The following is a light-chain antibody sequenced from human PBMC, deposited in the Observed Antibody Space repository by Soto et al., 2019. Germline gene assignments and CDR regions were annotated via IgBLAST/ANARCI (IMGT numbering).Light chain of an antibody. CDR2: DAS. CDR3: QQRSNWPWT. Sequence: EIVLTQSPVTLSLSPGERATLSCRASPSVRSYLAWYQQKAGQAPRLLIYDASNRATGIPARFSGSGSGTDFTLTISSREPEDFAVYYWQQRSNWPWTFGQGTKVEIK. J-gene: IGKJ1*01. V-gene: IGKV3-11*01. CDR1: PSVRSY.